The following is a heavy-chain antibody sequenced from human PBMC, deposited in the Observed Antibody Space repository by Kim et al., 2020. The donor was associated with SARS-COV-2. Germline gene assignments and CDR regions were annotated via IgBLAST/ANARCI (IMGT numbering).Heavy chain of an antibody. Sequence: ASVKVSCKASGYTFTSYDINWVRQATGQGLEWMGWMNPNSGNTGYAQKFQGRVTMTRNTSISTAYMELSSLRSEDTAVYYCARVYSSGYYYVDYYYGMDVWGQGTTVTVSS. J-gene: IGHJ6*02. D-gene: IGHD3-22*01. V-gene: IGHV1-8*01. CDR2: MNPNSGNT. CDR3: ARVYSSGYYYVDYYYGMDV. CDR1: GYTFTSYD.